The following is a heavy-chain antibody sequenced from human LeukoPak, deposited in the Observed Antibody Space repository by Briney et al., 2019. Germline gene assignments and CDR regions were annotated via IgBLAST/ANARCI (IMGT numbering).Heavy chain of an antibody. J-gene: IGHJ4*02. D-gene: IGHD4-17*01. CDR1: GGSISSSSYY. CDR3: ARRRETTLSHLDF. Sequence: SETLSLTCSVSGGSISSSSYYWGWIRQPPGKGLEWIGSIYYSGFTYYNPSLKSRVTISVDTSKNQFSLKLSSLTAADTAVYYCARRRETTLSHLDFWGQGTLVTVSS. V-gene: IGHV4-39*01. CDR2: IYYSGFT.